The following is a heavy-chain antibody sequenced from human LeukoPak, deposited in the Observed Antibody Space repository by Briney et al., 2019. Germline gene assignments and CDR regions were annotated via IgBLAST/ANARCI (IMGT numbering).Heavy chain of an antibody. D-gene: IGHD1-26*01. CDR3: ARESGSYLGAFDI. J-gene: IGHJ3*02. CDR1: GGTFSSYA. Sequence: ASVKVSCKASGGTFSSYAISWVRQAPGQGLEWMGRIIPILGIANYAQKFQGRVTITADKSTSTAYMELSSLRSEDTAVCYCARESGSYLGAFDIWGQGTMVTVSS. CDR2: IIPILGIA. V-gene: IGHV1-69*04.